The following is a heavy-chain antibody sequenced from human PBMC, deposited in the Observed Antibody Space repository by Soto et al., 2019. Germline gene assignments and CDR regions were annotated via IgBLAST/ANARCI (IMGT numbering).Heavy chain of an antibody. J-gene: IGHJ4*02. Sequence: DVQVLESGGGLVQPGGSLRLSCAASGFTFSNYGMSWVRQAPGKGPEWVSSISNSGGSTYYADSGKGRFTISRNTSQNRLYLQMDNLRVEDTALYYRAKSSNQITMIRGMGNVDSWGQGTLVTVSS. CDR2: ISNSGGST. CDR3: AKSSNQITMIRGMGNVDS. V-gene: IGHV3-23*01. CDR1: GFTFSNYG. D-gene: IGHD3-22*01.